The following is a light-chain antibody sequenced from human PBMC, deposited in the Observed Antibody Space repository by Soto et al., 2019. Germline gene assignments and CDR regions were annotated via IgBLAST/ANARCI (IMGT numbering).Light chain of an antibody. Sequence: DIQMTQSPSTLSASVGDRVTITCRASQSIINWLAWYQQKPGKAPRLLIYKASSLQSGVPSRFSGSGSGTEFTLTISSLQADDFATYYCQQYHSNSRTFGQGTKVEIK. CDR2: KAS. J-gene: IGKJ1*01. V-gene: IGKV1-5*03. CDR1: QSIINW. CDR3: QQYHSNSRT.